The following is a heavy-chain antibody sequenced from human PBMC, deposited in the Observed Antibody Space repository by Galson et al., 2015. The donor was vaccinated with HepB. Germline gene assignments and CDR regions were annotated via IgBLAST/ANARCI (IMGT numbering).Heavy chain of an antibody. CDR3: AKYRAATVVTYYFVY. D-gene: IGHD4-23*01. CDR1: GFTFSGYA. V-gene: IGHV3-23*01. Sequence: SLRLSCAASGFTFSGYAMSWVRQAPGKGLEWVSALSDSGGSTYYADSVKGRFTISRDNSKNTLYLQMNSLRAEDTAVYYCAKYRAATVVTYYFVYWVQRALVPVVS. CDR2: LSDSGGST. J-gene: IGHJ4*02.